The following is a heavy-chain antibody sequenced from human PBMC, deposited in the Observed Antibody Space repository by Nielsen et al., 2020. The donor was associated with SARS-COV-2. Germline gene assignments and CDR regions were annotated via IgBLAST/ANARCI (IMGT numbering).Heavy chain of an antibody. CDR1: GYTFTSYY. D-gene: IGHD3-22*01. V-gene: IGHV1-46*01. Sequence: SVKVSCKASGYTFTSYYMHWVRQAPGQGLEWMGIINPSGGSTSYAQKFQGRVTMTRDTSTSTVYMELSSLRSEDTAVYYCARDSSSGYYYPYYYGMDVWGQGTTVTVSS. CDR3: ARDSSSGYYYPYYYGMDV. J-gene: IGHJ6*02. CDR2: INPSGGST.